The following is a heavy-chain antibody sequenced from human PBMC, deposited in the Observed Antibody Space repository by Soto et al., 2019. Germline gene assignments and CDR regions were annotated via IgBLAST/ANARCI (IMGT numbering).Heavy chain of an antibody. Sequence: EVQLVESWGGLVQPGGSLRLSCAASGFTVSSKYMSWVRPAPGKGLELVSLSQRGGTTYYADSVKGRFTISSDSSAHTRHLQMHSLSAEDTAVSYCGRDAVLCDGGRCYGGPMEFLGKGTTVTVSS. CDR1: GFTVSSKY. D-gene: IGHD2-15*01. CDR3: GRDAVLCDGGRCYGGPMEF. J-gene: IGHJ6*03. CDR2: SQRGGTT. V-gene: IGHV3-66*01.